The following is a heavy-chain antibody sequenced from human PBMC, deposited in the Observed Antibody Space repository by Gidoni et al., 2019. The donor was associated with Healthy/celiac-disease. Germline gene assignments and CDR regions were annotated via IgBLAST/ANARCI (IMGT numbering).Heavy chain of an antibody. CDR1: GFTITSSA. CDR2: IVVGSGNT. D-gene: IGHD2-8*01. J-gene: IGHJ6*02. Sequence: QMQLVQSGPEVKKPGTSVKVSCKASGFTITSSAVQWVRQARGQRLEWIGWIVVGSGNTNYAQKFQERVTITRDMSTSTAYMELSSLRSEDTAVYYCAANGVRGWPGYYYYYYGMDVWGQGTTVTVSS. CDR3: AANGVRGWPGYYYYYYGMDV. V-gene: IGHV1-58*01.